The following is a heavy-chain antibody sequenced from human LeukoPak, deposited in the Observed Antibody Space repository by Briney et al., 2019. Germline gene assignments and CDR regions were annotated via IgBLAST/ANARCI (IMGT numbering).Heavy chain of an antibody. V-gene: IGHV3-7*01. CDR2: IKQDESDK. CDR1: GFTFSSFY. J-gene: IGHJ4*02. D-gene: IGHD4-17*01. CDR3: ARTTILDY. Sequence: PGGSLRLSCAASGFTFSSFYMTWVRQAPGKGLEWVATIKQDESDKHYVDSVKGRFIISRDNAKNSLYLQMNSLRAEDTAVYYCARTTILDYWGQGTLVTVSS.